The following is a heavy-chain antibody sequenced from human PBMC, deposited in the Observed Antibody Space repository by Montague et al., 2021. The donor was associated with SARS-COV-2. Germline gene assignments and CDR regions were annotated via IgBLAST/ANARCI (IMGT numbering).Heavy chain of an antibody. Sequence: SETLSLTCAVYGGSFSGYYWSWIRQPPGKELEWIGEINHSGSTNYNPSLKSRVTISVDTSKNQFSLKLSSVTAADTAVYYCASVPTVTTYYYYYYGMDVWDQGTTVTVSS. V-gene: IGHV4-34*01. CDR2: INHSGST. CDR3: ASVPTVTTYYYYYYGMDV. CDR1: GGSFSGYY. D-gene: IGHD4-17*01. J-gene: IGHJ6*02.